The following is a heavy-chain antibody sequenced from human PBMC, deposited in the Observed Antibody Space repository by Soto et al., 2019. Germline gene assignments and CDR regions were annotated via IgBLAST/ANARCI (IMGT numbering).Heavy chain of an antibody. CDR2: FSGGSGAI. V-gene: IGHV3-23*01. CDR3: ARWNGFGDS. D-gene: IGHD1-1*01. J-gene: IGHJ4*02. CDR1: GFSLGPYG. Sequence: PGGSLRLSCAVSGFSLGPYGVTWVRQTPEKRLEWVTGFSGGSGAIFYADSVRGRFTISRDSSTAYLQMNNLRPEDTAVYFCARWNGFGDSWGQGSLVTVSS.